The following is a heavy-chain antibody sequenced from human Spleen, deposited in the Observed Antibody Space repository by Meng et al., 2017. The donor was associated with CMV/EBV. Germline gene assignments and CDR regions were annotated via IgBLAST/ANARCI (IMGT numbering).Heavy chain of an antibody. Sequence: GGSLRLSCAASGFTFRTYNMNWVRQAPGKGLEWVSAISGSGGSTYYADSVKGRFTISRDNSKNTLYLQMNSLRAEDTAVYYCATEPGGPDIVVVPAAIRGQGTLVTVSS. D-gene: IGHD2-2*02. CDR2: ISGSGGST. CDR1: GFTFRTYN. J-gene: IGHJ4*02. V-gene: IGHV3-23*01. CDR3: ATEPGGPDIVVVPAAI.